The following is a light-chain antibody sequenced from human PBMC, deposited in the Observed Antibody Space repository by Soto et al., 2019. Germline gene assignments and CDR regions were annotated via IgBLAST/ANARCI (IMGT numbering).Light chain of an antibody. V-gene: IGKV3-15*01. J-gene: IGKJ4*01. Sequence: EIVMTQSPATLSVSPGERATLSCRASQSVSNNLAWYQQKPCQAPRLLIYGASTGATGIPARFSGSGSGTEFTLTISSLQSEDFAVYYCQQYNNWPLTFGGGTKVDI. CDR2: GAS. CDR1: QSVSNN. CDR3: QQYNNWPLT.